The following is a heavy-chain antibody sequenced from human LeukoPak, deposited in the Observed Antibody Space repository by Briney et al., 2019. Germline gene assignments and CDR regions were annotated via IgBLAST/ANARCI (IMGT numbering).Heavy chain of an antibody. CDR2: IGSDNKP. J-gene: IGHJ5*02. CDR3: ARDRLGYCSSSSCSRWFDP. D-gene: IGHD2-2*01. V-gene: IGHV3-23*01. CDR1: GFTFSAYA. Sequence: GGSLRLSCEASGFTFSAYAMTWVRQAPGQGLEWVSSIGSDNKPHYSESVKGRFAISRDNSKSMLFLQLNSLRAEDTALYYCARDRLGYCSSSSCSRWFDPWGQGTLVTVSS.